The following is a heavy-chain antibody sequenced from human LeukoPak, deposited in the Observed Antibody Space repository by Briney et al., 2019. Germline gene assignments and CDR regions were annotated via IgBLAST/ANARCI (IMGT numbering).Heavy chain of an antibody. CDR1: GFTFSSYS. V-gene: IGHV3-21*01. Sequence: PGGSLRLSCAASGFTFSSYSMNWVRQAPGKGLEWVSSISSSSSDIYYADSVKGRFTISRDNAKNTLYLQMNSLRAEDTAVYFCARGRGHSYGTLGYWGQGTLVTVSS. D-gene: IGHD5-18*01. CDR3: ARGRGHSYGTLGY. CDR2: ISSSSSDI. J-gene: IGHJ4*02.